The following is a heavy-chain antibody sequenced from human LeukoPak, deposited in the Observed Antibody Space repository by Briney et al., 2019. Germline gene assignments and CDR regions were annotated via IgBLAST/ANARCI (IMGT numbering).Heavy chain of an antibody. CDR3: ARRLAAAANWFDP. CDR1: GFTFSDYY. J-gene: IGHJ5*02. Sequence: GGSLRLSCAASGFTFSDYYMSWIRQAPGKGLEWVPYISSSGSTIYYADSVKGRFTISRDNAKNSLYLQMNSLRAEDTAVYYCARRLAAAANWFDPWGQGTLVTVSS. V-gene: IGHV3-11*04. D-gene: IGHD6-13*01. CDR2: ISSSGSTI.